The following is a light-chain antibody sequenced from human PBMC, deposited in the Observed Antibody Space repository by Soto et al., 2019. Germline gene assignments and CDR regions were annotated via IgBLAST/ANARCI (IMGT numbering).Light chain of an antibody. CDR2: EVS. Sequence: QSALTQPPSASGSPGQSVTISCTGTNSDVGGYNYVSWYQQHPGKAPKLMIYEVSKRPSGVPDRFSGSKSGNTASLTVSGLQAEDEADYYCSSYADSNNLVFGGGTQLTVL. CDR3: SSYADSNNLV. J-gene: IGLJ3*02. V-gene: IGLV2-8*01. CDR1: NSDVGGYNY.